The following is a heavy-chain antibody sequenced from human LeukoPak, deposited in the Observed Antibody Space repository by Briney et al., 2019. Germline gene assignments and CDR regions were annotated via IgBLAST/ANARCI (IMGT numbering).Heavy chain of an antibody. D-gene: IGHD3-9*01. CDR1: GFTFSSYS. Sequence: GSLRLSCAASGFTFSSYSMNWVRQAPGKGLEWVSSISSSSSYIYYADSVKGRFTISRDNAKNSLYLQMNSLRAEDTAVYYCAREPLLRYFDWLPKRYFDYWGQGTLVTVSS. CDR3: AREPLLRYFDWLPKRYFDY. CDR2: ISSSSSYI. V-gene: IGHV3-21*01. J-gene: IGHJ4*02.